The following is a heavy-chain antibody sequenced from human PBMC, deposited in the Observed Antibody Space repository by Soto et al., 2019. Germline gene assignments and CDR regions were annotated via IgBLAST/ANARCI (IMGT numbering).Heavy chain of an antibody. D-gene: IGHD4-17*01. CDR1: AGSISSGGYS. CDR3: ARASTTVTTLDY. V-gene: IGHV4-30-2*01. J-gene: IGHJ4*02. Sequence: SETLSLTCAVSAGSISSGGYSWSWIRQPPGKGLEWIGYIYHSGSTYYNPSLKSRVTISVDRSKNQFSLKLSSVTAADTAVYYCARASTTVTTLDYWGQGTLVTVS. CDR2: IYHSGST.